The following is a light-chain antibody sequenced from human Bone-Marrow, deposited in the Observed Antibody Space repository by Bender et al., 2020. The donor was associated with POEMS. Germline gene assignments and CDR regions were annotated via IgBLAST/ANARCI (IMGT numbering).Light chain of an antibody. CDR3: CSYADNSVWV. CDR2: DVT. CDR1: SRDVGNYNL. V-gene: IGLV2-23*02. J-gene: IGLJ3*02. Sequence: QSALTQPASVSGSPGQSITISCTGTSRDVGNYNLVSWYQQHPGKVPKLLIYDVTKRPSGVPYRFSGAKSGNTASLTISGLQAEDEADYYCCSYADNSVWVFGGGTKLTVL.